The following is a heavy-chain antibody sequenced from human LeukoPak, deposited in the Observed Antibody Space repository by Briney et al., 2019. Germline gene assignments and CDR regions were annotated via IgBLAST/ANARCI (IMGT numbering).Heavy chain of an antibody. Sequence: GGSLRLSCAASGFTVSSNYMRWVRQAPGKGLEWVSVIYSGGSTYYADSVKGGFTIPRDNSKNTLYLQMNSLRAEDTAVYYCEREIMITFGGVIPTPYWGQGTLVTVSS. CDR3: EREIMITFGGVIPTPY. D-gene: IGHD3-16*02. V-gene: IGHV3-66*01. CDR1: GFTVSSNY. CDR2: IYSGGST. J-gene: IGHJ4*02.